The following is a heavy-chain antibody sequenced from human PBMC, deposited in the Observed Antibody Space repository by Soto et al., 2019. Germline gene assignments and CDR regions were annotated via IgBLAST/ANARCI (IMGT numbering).Heavy chain of an antibody. D-gene: IGHD6-19*01. CDR1: GHSFTSYW. CDR3: ATGYSSGWLYYYSYGMDV. Sequence: GESLKISCKGSGHSFTSYWISWVRQMPGKGLEWMGRIDPSDSYTNYSPSFQGHVTISADKSISTAYLQWSSLKASDTAMYYCATGYSSGWLYYYSYGMDVWGQGTTVTVSS. J-gene: IGHJ6*02. V-gene: IGHV5-10-1*01. CDR2: IDPSDSYT.